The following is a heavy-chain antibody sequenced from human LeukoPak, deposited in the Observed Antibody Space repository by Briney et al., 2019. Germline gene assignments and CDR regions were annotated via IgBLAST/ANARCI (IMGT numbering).Heavy chain of an antibody. Sequence: GRSLRLSCAASGFTFSSYGMHWVRQAPGKGLEWVAVIWYDGSNKYYADSVKGRFTISRDNSKNTLYLQMNSLRAEDTAVYYCARASIVFGELCIYYYYGMDVWGKGTTVTVSS. J-gene: IGHJ6*04. CDR2: IWYDGSNK. D-gene: IGHD3-10*02. CDR1: GFTFSSYG. V-gene: IGHV3-33*01. CDR3: ARASIVFGELCIYYYYGMDV.